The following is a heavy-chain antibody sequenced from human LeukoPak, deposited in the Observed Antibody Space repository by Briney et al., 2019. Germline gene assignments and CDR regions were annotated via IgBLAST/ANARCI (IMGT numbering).Heavy chain of an antibody. CDR1: GFTFSSYA. D-gene: IGHD2-21*01. J-gene: IGHJ4*02. CDR2: TSGSGGST. Sequence: PGGSLRLSCAASGFTFSSYAMSWVRQAPGKGLEWVSATSGSGGSTYYADSVKGRFTISRDNPKNTLYLQMNSLRAEDTAVYYCAKEGHGDLEYYFDYWGQGTLVTVSS. CDR3: AKEGHGDLEYYFDY. V-gene: IGHV3-23*01.